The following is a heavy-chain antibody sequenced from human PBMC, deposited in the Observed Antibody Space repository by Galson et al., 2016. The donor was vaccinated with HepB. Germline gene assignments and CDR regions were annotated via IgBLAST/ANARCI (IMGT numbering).Heavy chain of an antibody. D-gene: IGHD5-12*01. V-gene: IGHV1-69*13. CDR2: IIPIFGTE. Sequence: SVKVSCKASRGTFMSYSISWVRQAPGQGLEWMGGIIPIFGTETYAQKFQGRLTITADDSTSTAFMELSSLRSEDTAVYYCARRRGDSGDDRIFDYWGQGTLVTVSS. CDR1: RGTFMSYS. J-gene: IGHJ4*02. CDR3: ARRRGDSGDDRIFDY.